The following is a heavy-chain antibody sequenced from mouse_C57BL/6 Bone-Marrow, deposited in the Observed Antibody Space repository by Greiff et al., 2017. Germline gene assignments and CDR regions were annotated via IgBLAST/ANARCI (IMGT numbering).Heavy chain of an antibody. CDR2: IHPNSGST. J-gene: IGHJ4*01. CDR3: ARGGDDGYLYAMDG. Sequence: VQLQQPGAELVKPGASVKLSCKASGYTFTSYWMHWVKQRPGQGLEWIGMIHPNSGSTNYNEKFKSKATLTVDKSSSTAYMQLSSLTSEDSAVYDCARGGDDGYLYAMDGWGQGTSVTVSS. V-gene: IGHV1-64*01. D-gene: IGHD2-3*01. CDR1: GYTFTSYW.